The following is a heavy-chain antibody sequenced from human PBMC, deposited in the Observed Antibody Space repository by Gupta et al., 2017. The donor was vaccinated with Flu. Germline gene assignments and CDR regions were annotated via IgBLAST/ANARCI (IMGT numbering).Heavy chain of an antibody. V-gene: IGHV3-13*01. Sequence: EVQLVESGGGLVQPGGSLRLSCAASGFTFSSYDMHWVRQATGKGLEWVSAIGTAGDTYYPGSVKCRFTISRENAKNSLYIQINRLRAGATAVYYCAMSVGSSTRCYGMDVGGQGTTVTVYS. CDR1: GFTFSSYD. J-gene: IGHJ6*02. D-gene: IGHD2-2*01. CDR2: IGTAGDT. CDR3: AMSVGSSTRCYGMDV.